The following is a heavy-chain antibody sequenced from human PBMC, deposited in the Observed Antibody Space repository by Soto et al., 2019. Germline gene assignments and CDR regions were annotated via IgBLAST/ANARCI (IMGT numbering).Heavy chain of an antibody. Sequence: PSETLSLTCTVSGGSISSGGYYWSWIRQHPGKGLEWIGYIYYNGNTYYNPSLKSRITISLDTSRNQFSLKLSSVTAADTAVYYCARLFYYDTSGSYYYFDYWGQGTLVTVSS. CDR1: GGSISSGGYY. V-gene: IGHV4-31*03. CDR2: IYYNGNT. J-gene: IGHJ4*02. CDR3: ARLFYYDTSGSYYYFDY. D-gene: IGHD3-22*01.